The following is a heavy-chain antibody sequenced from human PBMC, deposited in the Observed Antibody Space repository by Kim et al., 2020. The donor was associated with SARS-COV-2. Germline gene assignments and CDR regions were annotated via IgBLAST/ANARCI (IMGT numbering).Heavy chain of an antibody. CDR3: ASLYSSSWNDAFDI. J-gene: IGHJ3*02. V-gene: IGHV3-21*01. Sequence: GGSLRLSCAASGFTFSSYSMNWVRQAPGKGLEWVSSISSSSSYIYYADSVKGRFTISRDNAKNSLYLQMNSLRAEDTAVYYCASLYSSSWNDAFDIWGQGTMVTVSS. CDR1: GFTFSSYS. D-gene: IGHD6-13*01. CDR2: ISSSSSYI.